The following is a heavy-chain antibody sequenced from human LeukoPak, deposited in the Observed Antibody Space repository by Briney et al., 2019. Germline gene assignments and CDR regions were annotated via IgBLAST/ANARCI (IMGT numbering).Heavy chain of an antibody. Sequence: GGFLRLSCAASGFTFSSYAIHWDRQAPGKGLEWVAVISYDGSNKYYADSVNGRFTISIYNSKNPLYQQMNSLGAEDTAVYYCAREAYYYQFDYWGQGTLVTVSS. J-gene: IGHJ4*02. D-gene: IGHD3-10*01. CDR3: AREAYYYQFDY. CDR2: ISYDGSNK. CDR1: GFTFSSYA. V-gene: IGHV3-30-3*01.